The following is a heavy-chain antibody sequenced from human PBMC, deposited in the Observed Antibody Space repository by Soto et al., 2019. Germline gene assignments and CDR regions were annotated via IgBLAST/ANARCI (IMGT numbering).Heavy chain of an antibody. CDR1: GFTFSSYG. CDR2: ISYDGSNK. CDR3: AKDQVTLSYYFDY. J-gene: IGHJ4*02. Sequence: QVQLVESGGGVVQPGRSLRLSCAASGFTFSSYGMHWVRQAPGKGLEWVAVISYDGSNKYYADSVKGRFTISRDNSKNTLYLQMNSLRAEDTAVYYCAKDQVTLSYYFDYWGQGTLVTVSS. V-gene: IGHV3-30*18. D-gene: IGHD2-15*01.